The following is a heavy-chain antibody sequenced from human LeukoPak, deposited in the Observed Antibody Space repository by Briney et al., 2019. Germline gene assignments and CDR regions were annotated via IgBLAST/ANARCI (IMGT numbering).Heavy chain of an antibody. CDR3: ARGESAFDY. CDR1: GYTFTSNY. J-gene: IGHJ4*02. D-gene: IGHD3-10*01. CDR2: IYPRDGST. Sequence: ASVKVSCKASGYTFTSNYIHWVRQAPGQGLEWMGMIYPRDGSTSYAQKFQGRVTVTRDTSTSTVHMELSGLRSEDTAVYYCARGESAFDYWGQGTLVTVSS. V-gene: IGHV1-46*01.